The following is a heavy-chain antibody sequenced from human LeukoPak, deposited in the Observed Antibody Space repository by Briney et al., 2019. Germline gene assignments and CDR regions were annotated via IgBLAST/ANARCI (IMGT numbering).Heavy chain of an antibody. CDR2: INPKTGGT. V-gene: IGHV1-2*02. CDR1: VCTFTDSF. CDR3: ARDGRLTIFVRGIITEGSPPKN. Sequence: ASVKVSFMASVCTFTDSFIHWVRQAACQGLEWMGWINPKTGGTNYARRCQGRVTMTRDTSIRTAYMELNSLRSDDTHVYYCARDGRLTIFVRGIITEGSPPKNWCQGTLVTVSS. D-gene: IGHD3-10*01. J-gene: IGHJ4*02.